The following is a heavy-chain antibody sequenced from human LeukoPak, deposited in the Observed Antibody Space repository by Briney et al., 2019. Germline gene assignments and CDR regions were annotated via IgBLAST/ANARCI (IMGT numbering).Heavy chain of an antibody. CDR3: AKDLRTGLVVIGFDY. J-gene: IGHJ4*02. D-gene: IGHD3-22*01. Sequence: GGSLRLSCAASGFTFSSYAMSWVRQAPGKGLEGVSAISGSGGSTYYADSVKGRFTISRDNSKNTLYLQMNSLRAEDTAVYHCAKDLRTGLVVIGFDYWGQGTLVTVSS. V-gene: IGHV3-23*01. CDR2: ISGSGGST. CDR1: GFTFSSYA.